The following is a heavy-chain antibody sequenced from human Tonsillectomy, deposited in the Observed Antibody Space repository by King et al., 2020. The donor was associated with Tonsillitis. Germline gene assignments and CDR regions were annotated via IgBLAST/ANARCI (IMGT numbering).Heavy chain of an antibody. CDR1: GFSLSTSGVA. D-gene: IGHD3-10*01. CDR3: ARRIHYYGSGSYGWFDP. Sequence: TLKESGPTLVKPTQTLTLTCTFSGFSLSTSGVAVGWIRQPPGKALEWLALIYWDDDKRYSPSLKSRLTITKDTSKNQVVLTMTNMDPVDTATYYCARRIHYYGSGSYGWFDPWGQGTLVTVSS. CDR2: IYWDDDK. J-gene: IGHJ5*02. V-gene: IGHV2-5*02.